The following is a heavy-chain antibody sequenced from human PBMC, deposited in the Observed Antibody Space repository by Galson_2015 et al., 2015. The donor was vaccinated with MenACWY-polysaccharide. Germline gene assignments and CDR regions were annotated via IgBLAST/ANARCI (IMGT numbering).Heavy chain of an antibody. D-gene: IGHD1-26*01. CDR1: GYSISSGYY. CDR2: IYHSGST. J-gene: IGHJ4*02. V-gene: IGHV4-38-2*01. Sequence: LSLTCAVSGYSISSGYYWGWIRPPPGKGLEWIGSIYHSGSTYYNPSLKNRVTISVDTSKNQFSMNLSSVTAADTAVYYCARVEKSSGGSYIRHWGQGPLDTVSS. CDR3: ARVEKSSGGSYIRH.